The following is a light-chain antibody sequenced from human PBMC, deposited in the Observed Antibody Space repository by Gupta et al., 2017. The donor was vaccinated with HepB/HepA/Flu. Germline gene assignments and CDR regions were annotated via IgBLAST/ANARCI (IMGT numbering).Light chain of an antibody. CDR1: RSNIGTNT. CDR2: SNN. CDR3: AAWDNSLNGL. Sequence: VLTPPPSVAGDPGPRGTHSCSGSRSNIGTNTVNWYQQLPGTAPKLLIYSNNQRPSGVPDRFSGSKSGTSASLAISGLQSEDEADYYCAAWDNSLNGLFGGGTKLTVL. V-gene: IGLV1-44*01. J-gene: IGLJ3*02.